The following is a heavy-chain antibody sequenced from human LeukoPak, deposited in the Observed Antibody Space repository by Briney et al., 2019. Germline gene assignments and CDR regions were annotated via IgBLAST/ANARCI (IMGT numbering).Heavy chain of an antibody. CDR1: GYTLTELS. CDR3: ATDLRWSKEVNFDY. D-gene: IGHD4-23*01. CDR2: FDPEDGET. Sequence: ASVNVSCKVSGYTLTELSMHWVRQAPGKGLEWMGGFDPEDGETIYAQKFQGRVTMTEDTSTDTAYMELSSLRSEDTAVYYCATDLRWSKEVNFDYWGQGTLVTVSS. J-gene: IGHJ4*02. V-gene: IGHV1-24*01.